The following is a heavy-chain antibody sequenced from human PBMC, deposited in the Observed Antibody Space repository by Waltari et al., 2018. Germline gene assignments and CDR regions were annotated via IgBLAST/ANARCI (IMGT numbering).Heavy chain of an antibody. J-gene: IGHJ3*02. V-gene: IGHV3-9*03. Sequence: EVQLVESGGGLVQPGRSLRLSCAASGFTFHAYAMHWVRHAPGKGLEWVSGISWNSGSIGYADSVKGRFTISRDNAKNSLYLQMNSLRAEDMALYYCAKGQYSGSYSDAFDIWGQGTMVTVSS. CDR2: ISWNSGSI. CDR3: AKGQYSGSYSDAFDI. CDR1: GFTFHAYA. D-gene: IGHD1-26*01.